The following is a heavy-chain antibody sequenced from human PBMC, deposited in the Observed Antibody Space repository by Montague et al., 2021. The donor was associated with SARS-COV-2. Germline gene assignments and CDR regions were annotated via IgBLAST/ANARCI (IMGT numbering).Heavy chain of an antibody. Sequence: PALVKPTQTLTLTCTFSGFSLSTSGMCVSWIRQPPGKALEWLARXDWDDDKYYSTSLKTRLTNSKDTSKNQVVLTMTNMDPVDTATYYCAREIAAAGPALDYWGQGTLVTVSS. D-gene: IGHD6-13*01. CDR1: GFSLSTSGMC. CDR3: AREIAAAGPALDY. V-gene: IGHV2-70*11. J-gene: IGHJ4*02. CDR2: XDWDDDK.